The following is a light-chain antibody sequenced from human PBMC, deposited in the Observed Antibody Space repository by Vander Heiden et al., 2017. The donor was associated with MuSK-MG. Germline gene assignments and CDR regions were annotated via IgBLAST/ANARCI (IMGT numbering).Light chain of an antibody. Sequence: DVQMTQSPSTLSASVGDRVTITCRASESVSRWLAWYQQKPGKAPKLLIYDASTLERGVPSRFSGSGYGMEFTLTISGRQPDDFASYYYQQNKGYSMYTFGQGTKMEI. V-gene: IGKV1-5*01. J-gene: IGKJ2*01. CDR1: ESVSRW. CDR2: DAS. CDR3: QQNKGYSMYT.